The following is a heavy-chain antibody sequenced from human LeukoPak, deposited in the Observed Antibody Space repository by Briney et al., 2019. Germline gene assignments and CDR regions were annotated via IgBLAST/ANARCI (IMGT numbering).Heavy chain of an antibody. Sequence: GASVKVSCKASGYTFIIYGISWVRQAPGQGLEWMGWISTYNGDTKYSQKLQGRVTMTTDTFTSTAYMELRSLRSDDTAVYYCGRGPYCSGATCYSQYFDYWGQGTLVTVSS. D-gene: IGHD2-15*01. J-gene: IGHJ4*02. V-gene: IGHV1-18*01. CDR1: GYTFIIYG. CDR2: ISTYNGDT. CDR3: GRGPYCSGATCYSQYFDY.